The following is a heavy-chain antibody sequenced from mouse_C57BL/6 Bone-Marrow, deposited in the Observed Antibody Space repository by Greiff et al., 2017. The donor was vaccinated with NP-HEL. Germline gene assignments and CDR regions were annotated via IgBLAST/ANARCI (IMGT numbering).Heavy chain of an antibody. J-gene: IGHJ3*01. V-gene: IGHV14-4*01. CDR3: TDLFTFAY. CDR2: IDPENGDT. Sequence: DVQLQESGAELVRPGASVKLSCTASGFNIKDDYMHWVKQRPEQGLEWIGWIDPENGDTEYASKFQGKATITADTSSNTAYLQLSSLTSEDTAVYYCTDLFTFAYWGQGTLVTVSA. CDR1: GFNIKDDY.